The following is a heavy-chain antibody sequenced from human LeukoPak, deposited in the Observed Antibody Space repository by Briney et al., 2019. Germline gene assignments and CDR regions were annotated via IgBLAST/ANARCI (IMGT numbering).Heavy chain of an antibody. CDR1: GFTLSSYS. J-gene: IGHJ4*02. V-gene: IGHV3-21*01. CDR3: ARELRAGYCTNGVCHTPFDY. D-gene: IGHD2-8*01. CDR2: ISGSSSYI. Sequence: GGSLRLSCAASGFTLSSYSMNWVRQAPGKGLEWVSSISGSSSYIYYAGSVKGRFTISRDNAKNSLYLQMNSLRAEDMAVYYCARELRAGYCTNGVCHTPFDYWGQGTLVTVSS.